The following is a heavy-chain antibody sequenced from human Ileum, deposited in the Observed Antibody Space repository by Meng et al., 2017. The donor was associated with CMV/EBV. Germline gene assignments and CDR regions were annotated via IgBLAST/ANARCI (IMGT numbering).Heavy chain of an antibody. Sequence: CAASGFTFSDRYMHWVRQAPGKGLEWIALIKNKANGYTTYHAASVKGRFTISRDDSKNSLYLQMNSLKAEDTAVYYCVRSGGFVTDYWGQGALVTVSS. J-gene: IGHJ4*02. D-gene: IGHD6-19*01. V-gene: IGHV3-72*01. CDR2: IKNKANGYTT. CDR3: VRSGGFVTDY. CDR1: GFTFSDRY.